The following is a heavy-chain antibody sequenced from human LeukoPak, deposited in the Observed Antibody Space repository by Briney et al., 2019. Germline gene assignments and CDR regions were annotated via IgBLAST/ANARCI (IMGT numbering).Heavy chain of an antibody. CDR2: IKQDGSEK. Sequence: GGSLRLSCAASGFTFSTYWMNWVRQAPGKGLEWVANIKQDGSEKYYVDSVKGRFTVSRDNAKNSLSLQMNSLRAEDTAVYYCAREVYVRGGFPTYYYYYMDVWGKGTTVTVSS. V-gene: IGHV3-7*01. D-gene: IGHD3-10*02. CDR3: AREVYVRGGFPTYYYYYMDV. CDR1: GFTFSTYW. J-gene: IGHJ6*03.